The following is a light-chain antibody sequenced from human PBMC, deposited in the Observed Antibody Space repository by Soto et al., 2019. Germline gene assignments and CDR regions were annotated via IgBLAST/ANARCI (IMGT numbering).Light chain of an antibody. CDR3: QQRSNWLT. CDR1: QSVSSY. CDR2: DAS. V-gene: IGKV3-11*01. Sequence: EIVLTQSPATLSLSPVERATLSCRASQSVSSYLAWYQQKPGQAPRLLIYDASNRATGIPARFSGSGSGTDFTLTISSLEPEDFAVYYCQQRSNWLTFGGGTKGEIK. J-gene: IGKJ4*01.